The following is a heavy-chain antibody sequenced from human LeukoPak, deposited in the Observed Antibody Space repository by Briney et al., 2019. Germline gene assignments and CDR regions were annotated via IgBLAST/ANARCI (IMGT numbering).Heavy chain of an antibody. CDR3: AREDYYDSSGYYLDY. Sequence: GGSLRLSCAASGCTFSSYAMHWVRQAPGKGLEWVAVISYDGSNKYYADSVKGRFTISRDNSKNTLYLQMNSMRAEDTAVYYCAREDYYDSSGYYLDYWGQGTLVTVSS. CDR2: ISYDGSNK. D-gene: IGHD3-22*01. CDR1: GCTFSSYA. J-gene: IGHJ4*02. V-gene: IGHV3-30*04.